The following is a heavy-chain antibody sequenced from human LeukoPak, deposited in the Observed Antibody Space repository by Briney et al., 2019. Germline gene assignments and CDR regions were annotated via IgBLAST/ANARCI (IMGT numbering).Heavy chain of an antibody. D-gene: IGHD6-13*01. CDR3: ARVGTAEGTLEDY. J-gene: IGHJ4*02. V-gene: IGHV3-7*01. Sequence: PGGSLRLSCAASGFTLSSYWMSWVRRPPGKGLEWVANIKHDGSEKYYVDSVKGRFTISRDNAKNSLYLQMNSLRAEDTAVYYCARVGTAEGTLEDYWGQGTLVTVSS. CDR1: GFTLSSYW. CDR2: IKHDGSEK.